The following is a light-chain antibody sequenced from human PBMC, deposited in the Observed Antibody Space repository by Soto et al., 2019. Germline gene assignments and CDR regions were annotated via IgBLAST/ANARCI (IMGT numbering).Light chain of an antibody. CDR3: QHRTSWPLT. Sequence: EIVLTQSPATLSLSPGERATLSCRASQSLGGSLAWYQQKPGQAPRLLIYGGSTRATGIPARFSGSGSGTDFTLTISGLESEDFAVYYCQHRTSWPLTFGGGTRVE. V-gene: IGKV3-11*01. CDR2: GGS. J-gene: IGKJ4*01. CDR1: QSLGGS.